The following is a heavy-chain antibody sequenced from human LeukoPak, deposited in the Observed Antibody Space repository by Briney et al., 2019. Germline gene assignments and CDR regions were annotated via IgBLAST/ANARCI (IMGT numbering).Heavy chain of an antibody. V-gene: IGHV4-39*07. CDR1: GVSINSPHYY. J-gene: IGHJ4*02. Sequence: SETLSLTCSVSGVSINSPHYYWGWIRQAPGKGLEWLGSVYYTGKTTYSPSLRSRVTMSVDSSKNQFSLRLNSVTAADTAVYYCAREAVGATSFDYWGQGTLVTVSS. CDR2: VYYTGKT. CDR3: AREAVGATSFDY. D-gene: IGHD1-26*01.